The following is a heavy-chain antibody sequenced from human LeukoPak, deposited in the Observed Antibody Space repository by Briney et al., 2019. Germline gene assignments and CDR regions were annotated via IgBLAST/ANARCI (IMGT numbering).Heavy chain of an antibody. Sequence: SETLSLTCSVSDYSISSGYYWGWIRQPPGKGLEWIGSIYHNGSTYYNPSLKSRVTISVDTSKNQFSLKLTSVTAADTAVYYCARVFLVPYYFDYWGQGTLVTVSS. D-gene: IGHD1-26*01. J-gene: IGHJ4*02. CDR2: IYHNGST. CDR3: ARVFLVPYYFDY. CDR1: DYSISSGYY. V-gene: IGHV4-38-2*02.